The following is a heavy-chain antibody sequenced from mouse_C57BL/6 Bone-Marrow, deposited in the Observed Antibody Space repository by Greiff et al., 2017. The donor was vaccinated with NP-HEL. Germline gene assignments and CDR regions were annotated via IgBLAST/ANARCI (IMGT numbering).Heavy chain of an antibody. V-gene: IGHV1-80*01. CDR2: IYPGDGDT. CDR3: ARGGAFSPAWFAY. Sequence: QVQLKESGAELVKPGASVKISCKASGYAFSSYWMNWVKQRPGKGLEWIGQIYPGDGDTNYNGKFKGKATLTADKSSSTAYMQLSSLTSEDSAVYFCARGGAFSPAWFAYWGQGTLVTVSA. CDR1: GYAFSSYW. J-gene: IGHJ3*01.